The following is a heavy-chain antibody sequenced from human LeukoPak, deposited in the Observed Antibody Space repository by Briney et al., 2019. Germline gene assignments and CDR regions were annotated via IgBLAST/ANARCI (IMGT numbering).Heavy chain of an antibody. J-gene: IGHJ4*02. CDR1: GYTFTSYD. V-gene: IGHV1-8*01. CDR3: ARGPPNWGYDY. Sequence: ALVKVSCKASGYTFTSYDFNWVRQATGQRPEWMGWMSPNSGDTGYAQKFQDRVTMTRNTSISTAYMELSSLRSDDTAVYYCARGPPNWGYDYWGPGTLVTVSS. CDR2: MSPNSGDT. D-gene: IGHD7-27*01.